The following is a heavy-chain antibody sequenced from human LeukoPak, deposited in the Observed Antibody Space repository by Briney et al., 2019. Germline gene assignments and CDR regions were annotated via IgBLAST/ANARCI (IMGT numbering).Heavy chain of an antibody. CDR3: ARAGELRYMDV. D-gene: IGHD3-16*01. J-gene: IGHJ6*03. CDR1: GSTFSSYW. CDR2: ITGSGGAT. V-gene: IGHV3-23*01. Sequence: PGGSLRLSCAASGSTFSSYWMSWVRQAPGRGLEWVSTITGSGGATYYADSVKGRFTLSRDNSKNTLYLRMNSLRADDTAIYYCARAGELRYMDVWGKGTAVTVSS.